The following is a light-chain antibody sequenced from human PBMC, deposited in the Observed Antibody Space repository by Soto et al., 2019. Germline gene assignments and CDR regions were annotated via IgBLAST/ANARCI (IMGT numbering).Light chain of an antibody. CDR3: QQLNSYPPT. J-gene: IGKJ5*01. Sequence: DSQLTHAPSFLSASVGDRVTITCRASQGISSYLAWYQQKPGKAPKLLIYAASTLQSGVPSRFSGSGSGTEFTLTISSLQPEDFATYYCQQLNSYPPTFGQGTRLEIK. CDR1: QGISSY. CDR2: AAS. V-gene: IGKV1-9*01.